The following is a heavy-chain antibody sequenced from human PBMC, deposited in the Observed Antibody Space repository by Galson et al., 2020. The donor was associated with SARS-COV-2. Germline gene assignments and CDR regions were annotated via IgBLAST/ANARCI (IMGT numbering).Heavy chain of an antibody. D-gene: IGHD3-10*01. CDR1: GFTFSSYG. Sequence: GGSLRLSCAASGFTFSSYGMHWVRQAPGKGLEWVAVIWYDGSNKYYADSVKGRFTISRDNSKNTLYLQMNSLRAEDTAVYYCARGGPWGSGSGVNYMDVWGKGTTVTVSS. CDR3: ARGGPWGSGSGVNYMDV. J-gene: IGHJ6*03. CDR2: IWYDGSNK. V-gene: IGHV3-33*01.